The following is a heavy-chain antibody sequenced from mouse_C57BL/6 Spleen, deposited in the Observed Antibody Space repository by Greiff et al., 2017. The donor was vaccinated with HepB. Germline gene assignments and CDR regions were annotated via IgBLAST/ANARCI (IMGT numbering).Heavy chain of an antibody. Sequence: EVQLVESGGGLVQPKGSLKLSCAASGFSFNTYAMNWVRQAPGKGLEWVARIRSKSNNYATYYADSVKDRFTISRDDSESMLYLQMNNLKTEDTAMYYCVRQYCSSYGWFAYWGQGTLVTVSA. J-gene: IGHJ3*01. D-gene: IGHD1-1*01. CDR3: VRQYCSSYGWFAY. CDR2: IRSKSNNYAT. V-gene: IGHV10-1*01. CDR1: GFSFNTYA.